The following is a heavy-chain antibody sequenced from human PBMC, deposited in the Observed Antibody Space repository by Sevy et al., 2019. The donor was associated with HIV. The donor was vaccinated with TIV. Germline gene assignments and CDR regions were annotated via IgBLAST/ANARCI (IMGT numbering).Heavy chain of an antibody. Sequence: GGSLRLSCAASGFTFSKYSMSWVRQPPGKGLEWVSTFSFGCGEINYEDSVKGRLTISRDNSKSSVYLQMNNLRPEDTAVYYCAREGCTKPHDYWGQGTLVTVSS. D-gene: IGHD2-8*01. CDR3: AREGCTKPHDY. V-gene: IGHV3-23*01. CDR1: GFTFSKYS. CDR2: FSFGCGEI. J-gene: IGHJ4*02.